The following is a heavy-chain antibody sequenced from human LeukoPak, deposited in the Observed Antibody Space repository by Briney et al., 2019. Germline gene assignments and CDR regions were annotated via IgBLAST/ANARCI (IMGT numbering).Heavy chain of an antibody. CDR2: IFHSGST. D-gene: IGHD5-12*01. Sequence: SETLSLTCAVSGGSISSTYWWSWVRQPPGKGLEWIGEIFHSGSTNYNPSPKSRVTISVDKSKNQFSLKLSSVTAADTAVYYCARESGYSGPFDNWGQGTLVTVSS. CDR3: ARESGYSGPFDN. J-gene: IGHJ4*02. CDR1: GGSISSTYW. V-gene: IGHV4-4*02.